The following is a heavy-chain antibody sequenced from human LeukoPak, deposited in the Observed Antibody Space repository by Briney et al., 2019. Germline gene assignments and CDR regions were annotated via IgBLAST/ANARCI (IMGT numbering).Heavy chain of an antibody. CDR3: ARGRLGDYYYGMDV. J-gene: IGHJ6*02. CDR1: GYTFTSYG. Sequence: ASVKVSCKASGYTFTSYGISWVRQAPGQGLEWMGWISAYNGNTNYAQKFQGRVTMTRNTSISTAYMELSSLRSEGTAVYYCARGRLGDYYYGMDVWGQGTTVTVSS. CDR2: ISAYNGNT. D-gene: IGHD4-17*01. V-gene: IGHV1-18*01.